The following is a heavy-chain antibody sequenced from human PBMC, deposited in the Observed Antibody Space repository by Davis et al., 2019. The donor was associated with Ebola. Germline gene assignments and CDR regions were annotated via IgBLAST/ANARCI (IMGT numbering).Heavy chain of an antibody. CDR3: ARVRSDYGDYGYYYYYGMDV. CDR2: IYYSGST. CDR1: GGSISSGDYY. Sequence: SETLSLTCTVSGGSISSGDYYWSWIRQPPGKGLEWIGYIYYSGSTYYNPSLKSRVTISVDTSKNQFSLKLSSVTAADTAVYYCARVRSDYGDYGYYYYYGMDVWSQGTTVTVSS. V-gene: IGHV4-30-4*01. D-gene: IGHD4-17*01. J-gene: IGHJ6*02.